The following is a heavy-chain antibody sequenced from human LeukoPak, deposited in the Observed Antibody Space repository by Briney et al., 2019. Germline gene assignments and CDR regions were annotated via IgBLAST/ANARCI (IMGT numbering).Heavy chain of an antibody. CDR1: GFTFSSYA. CDR3: AKHGLEVPYCSGGSCYFDY. D-gene: IGHD2-15*01. CDR2: ISGSGGST. V-gene: IGHV3-23*01. J-gene: IGHJ4*02. Sequence: PGGSLRLSCAASGFTFSSYAMSWVRRAPGKGLEWVSAISGSGGSTYYADSVKGRFTISRDSSKNTLYLQMNSLRAEDTAVYYCAKHGLEVPYCSGGSCYFDYWGQGTLVTVSS.